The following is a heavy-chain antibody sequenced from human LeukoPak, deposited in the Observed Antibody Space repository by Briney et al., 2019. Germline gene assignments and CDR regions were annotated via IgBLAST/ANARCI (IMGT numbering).Heavy chain of an antibody. CDR1: GGSISNYY. D-gene: IGHD3-22*01. CDR2: IYTSGST. V-gene: IGHV4-4*07. CDR3: ARMERLPPWSVVVKPFDY. J-gene: IGHJ4*02. Sequence: SETLSLTCTVSGGSISNYYWSWIRQPAGKGLEWIGRIYTSGSTNYNPSLKSRVTMSVDTSKNQFSLKLSSVTAADTAVYYCARMERLPPWSVVVKPFDYWGQGTPVTVSS.